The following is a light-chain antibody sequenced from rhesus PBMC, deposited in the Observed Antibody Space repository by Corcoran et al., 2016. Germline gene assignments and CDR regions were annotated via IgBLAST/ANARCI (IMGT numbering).Light chain of an antibody. CDR1: QGITND. CDR3: QHYYSTPWT. J-gene: IGKJ1*01. Sequence: DIQMTQSPSSLSASVGDRVTITCRASQGITNDLAWYQQKPGETPKLLSYEASSLQRGIPSRFSGSGSGTDFTLTISSLQSEDFATYYCQHYYSTPWTFGQGTKVEIK. CDR2: EAS. V-gene: IGKV1-80*01.